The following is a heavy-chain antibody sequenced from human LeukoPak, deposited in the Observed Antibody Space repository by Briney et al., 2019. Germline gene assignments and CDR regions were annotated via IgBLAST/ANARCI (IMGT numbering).Heavy chain of an antibody. Sequence: SETLSLTCTVSGGSISSYYWSWIRQPPGKGLEWIGYIDYSGSTNYNPSLKSRVTISVDTSKNQFSLKLSSVTAADTALYYCARAVGSFDWLPLFDYWGQGTLVTVSS. CDR3: ARAVGSFDWLPLFDY. J-gene: IGHJ4*02. CDR2: IDYSGST. D-gene: IGHD3-9*01. CDR1: GGSISSYY. V-gene: IGHV4-59*01.